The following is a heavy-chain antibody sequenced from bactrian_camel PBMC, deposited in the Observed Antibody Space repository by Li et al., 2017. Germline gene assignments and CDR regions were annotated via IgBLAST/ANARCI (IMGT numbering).Heavy chain of an antibody. CDR1: GITFSRHD. V-gene: IGHV3S40*01. CDR2: ITSLPSLFRAT. D-gene: IGHD2*01. J-gene: IGHJ7*01. Sequence: VQLVESGGGLEQPGESLRLSCLASGITFSRHDISWVRQAPGKEVEWVAGITSLPSLFRATSYADSVKDRFTISHDNAKTTYLQMNNLNPDDTATYYCAAGCRGNSGAACTRCNYWGKGTQVTVS.